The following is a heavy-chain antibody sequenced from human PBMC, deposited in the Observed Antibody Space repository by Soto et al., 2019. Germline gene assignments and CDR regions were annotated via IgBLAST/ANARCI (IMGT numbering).Heavy chain of an antibody. CDR2: INGGGSDT. V-gene: IGHV3-74*01. J-gene: IGHJ4*02. CDR1: GFTFSSYW. D-gene: IGHD6-19*01. CDR3: ARGSSGWHIYY. Sequence: EVQLVESGGGLLHPGGSLRLSCAASGFTFSSYWMHWVRQAPGKGLVSVSRINGGGSDTPYADSVKGRFTISRDNAKNKLYLQMNSLTADDPAVYYCARGSSGWHIYYWGQGTLVTVSS.